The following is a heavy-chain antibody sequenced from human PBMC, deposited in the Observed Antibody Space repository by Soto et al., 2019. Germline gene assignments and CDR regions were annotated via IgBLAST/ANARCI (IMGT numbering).Heavy chain of an antibody. Sequence: PGGSLRLSCTASGFTFGDYAMSWVRQAPGKGLEWVGFIRSKAYGGTTEYAASVKGRFTISRDDSKSIAYLQMNSLKTEDTAVYYCTRAPYYYDSSGYYYYYYGMDVWGQGTTVTVSS. CDR2: IRSKAYGGTT. J-gene: IGHJ6*02. CDR3: TRAPYYYDSSGYYYYYYGMDV. CDR1: GFTFGDYA. V-gene: IGHV3-49*04. D-gene: IGHD3-22*01.